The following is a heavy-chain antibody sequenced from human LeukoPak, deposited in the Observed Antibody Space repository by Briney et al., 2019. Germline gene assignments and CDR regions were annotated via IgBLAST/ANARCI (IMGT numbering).Heavy chain of an antibody. CDR2: INTKSKTI. V-gene: IGHV3-48*01. CDR1: GFTFNIFT. J-gene: IGHJ4*02. D-gene: IGHD1-14*01. CDR3: VRDRTWAFDY. Sequence: GGSLRLSCAASGFTFNIFTMNWVRQAPGKGLEWISYINTKSKTIYYAAFVKGRFTISRANAKNSLHLQMPRLRAEDTALYYCVRDRTWAFDYWGQGTLVTVSS.